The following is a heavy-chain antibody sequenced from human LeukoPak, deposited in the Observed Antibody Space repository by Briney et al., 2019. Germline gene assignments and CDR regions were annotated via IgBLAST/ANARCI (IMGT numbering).Heavy chain of an antibody. Sequence: PSETLSLTCTVSGGSISSYYWSWIRQPPGKGLEWIGYIYYSGSTNHNPSLKSRVTISVDTSKNQFSLKLSSVTAADTAVYYCARQQLGTFDYWGQGTLVTVSS. V-gene: IGHV4-59*01. J-gene: IGHJ4*02. CDR2: IYYSGST. D-gene: IGHD6-13*01. CDR1: GGSISSYY. CDR3: ARQQLGTFDY.